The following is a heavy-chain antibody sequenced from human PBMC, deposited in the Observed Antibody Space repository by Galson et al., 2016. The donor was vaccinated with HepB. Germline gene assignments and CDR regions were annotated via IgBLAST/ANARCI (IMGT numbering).Heavy chain of an antibody. Sequence: SLRLSCAASGFTFTDYYMTWIRQAPGKGLEWVSYISSSGSYTNYADSVKGRFTISRDNARKSLYLQMNSLRPDDTAVYCCAREDSSWYGYYGMDVWGQGTTVTVSS. V-gene: IGHV3-11*06. CDR2: ISSSGSYT. J-gene: IGHJ6*02. D-gene: IGHD6-13*01. CDR1: GFTFTDYY. CDR3: AREDSSWYGYYGMDV.